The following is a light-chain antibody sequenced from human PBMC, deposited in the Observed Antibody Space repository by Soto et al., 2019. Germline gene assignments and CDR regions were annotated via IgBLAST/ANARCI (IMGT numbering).Light chain of an antibody. Sequence: AIQMTHSPSSLSASVGDRVTITCRASQDIRTELGWYQQKPGNAPKLLIYATSILQSGVPSRFSGIGSGTDFTLTISSLQPEDFATYYCLQDYSYPRAFGQGTKVDIK. CDR3: LQDYSYPRA. CDR1: QDIRTE. CDR2: ATS. V-gene: IGKV1-6*01. J-gene: IGKJ1*01.